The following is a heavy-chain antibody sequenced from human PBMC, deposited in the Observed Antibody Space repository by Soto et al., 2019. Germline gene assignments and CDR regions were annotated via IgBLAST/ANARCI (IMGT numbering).Heavy chain of an antibody. J-gene: IGHJ4*02. CDR1: NGSISNFY. CDR2: IHGSGSA. CDR3: ARAFGSTMPSLF. V-gene: IGHV4-4*07. D-gene: IGHD2-2*01. Sequence: SETLSLTCTVSNGSISNFYWNWIRQSAGKGLEWIGRIHGSGSATYNPSLRSRVTMSVDTSKNQFSLKVSSVTAADTAVYYCARAFGSTMPSLFWGQGTLVTVSS.